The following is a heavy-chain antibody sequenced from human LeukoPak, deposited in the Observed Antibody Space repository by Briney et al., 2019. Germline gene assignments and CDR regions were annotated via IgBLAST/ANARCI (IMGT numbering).Heavy chain of an antibody. D-gene: IGHD6-19*01. J-gene: IGHJ4*02. V-gene: IGHV3-48*03. Sequence: GGSLRLSCAASGFTFSSYEMNWVRQAPGKGLEWVSYISSSGSTIYYADSVKGRFTISRDNAKNSLYLQMNSLRAEDTAVYYCAKMTIAVAGTSPPDYWGQGTLVTVSS. CDR2: ISSSGSTI. CDR3: AKMTIAVAGTSPPDY. CDR1: GFTFSSYE.